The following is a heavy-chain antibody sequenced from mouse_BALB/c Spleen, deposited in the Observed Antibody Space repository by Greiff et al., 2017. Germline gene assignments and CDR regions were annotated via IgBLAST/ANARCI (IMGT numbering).Heavy chain of an antibody. V-gene: IGHV1-69*02. Sequence: QVQLQQPGAELVKPGASVKLSCKASGYTFTSYWMHWVKQRPGQGLEWIGEIDPSDSYTNYNQKFKGKATLTVDKSSSTAYMQLSSLTSEDSAVYYCARWDGNYPYYAMDYWGQGTSVTVSS. CDR1: GYTFTSYW. D-gene: IGHD2-1*01. CDR3: ARWDGNYPYYAMDY. J-gene: IGHJ4*01. CDR2: IDPSDSYT.